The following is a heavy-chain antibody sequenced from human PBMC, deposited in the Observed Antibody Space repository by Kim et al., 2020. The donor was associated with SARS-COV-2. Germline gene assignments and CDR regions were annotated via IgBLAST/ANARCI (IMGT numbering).Heavy chain of an antibody. J-gene: IGHJ4*02. CDR1: GFTFSSYA. V-gene: IGHV3-30*04. D-gene: IGHD2-2*01. Sequence: GGSLRLSCAASGFTFSSYAMHWVRQAPGKGLEWVAVISYDGSNKYYADSVKGRFTISRDNSKNTLYLQMNSLRAEDTAVYYCARDTDIVVVPAAIPAFDYWGQGTLVTVSS. CDR2: ISYDGSNK. CDR3: ARDTDIVVVPAAIPAFDY.